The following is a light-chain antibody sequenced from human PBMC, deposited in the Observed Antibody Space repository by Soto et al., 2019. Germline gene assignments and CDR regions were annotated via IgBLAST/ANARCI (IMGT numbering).Light chain of an antibody. V-gene: IGKV1-39*01. J-gene: IGKJ4*01. Sequence: DIQMTQSPSSLSASVGDRVTITCRASQTISRSLNWYQHKPGTAPRVLIYDAYTLSSGVPSRFSGSGSGTDFTLTISSLQPEDFATYYCQQSSNTPLTFGGGTKVDI. CDR3: QQSSNTPLT. CDR1: QTISRS. CDR2: DAY.